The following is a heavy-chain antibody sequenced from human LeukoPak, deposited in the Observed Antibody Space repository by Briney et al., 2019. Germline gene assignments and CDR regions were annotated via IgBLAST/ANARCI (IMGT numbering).Heavy chain of an antibody. J-gene: IGHJ4*02. CDR3: ARDREPFWSGYYFDY. Sequence: ASVKVSCTVSGYTLTELSMHWVRQAPGKGLEWMGGFDPEDGETIYAQKFQGRVTMTRDTSTSTVYMELSSLRSEDTAVYYCARDREPFWSGYYFDYWGQGTLVTVSS. D-gene: IGHD3-3*01. V-gene: IGHV1-24*01. CDR1: GYTLTELS. CDR2: FDPEDGET.